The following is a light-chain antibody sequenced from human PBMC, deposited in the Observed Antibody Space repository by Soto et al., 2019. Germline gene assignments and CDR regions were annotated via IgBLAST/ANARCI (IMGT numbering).Light chain of an antibody. CDR3: QQSYSNPRT. J-gene: IGKJ1*01. CDR2: AAS. V-gene: IGKV1-39*01. CDR1: QSISSF. Sequence: DIQMTQSPSSLSASVGDRVTITCRASQSISSFLNWYQQKPGKAPKLLMYAASSLQSGVPSRFSGSGSGTDFTLTISSLQPEDSAIYYCQQSYSNPRTFGQGTKVEIK.